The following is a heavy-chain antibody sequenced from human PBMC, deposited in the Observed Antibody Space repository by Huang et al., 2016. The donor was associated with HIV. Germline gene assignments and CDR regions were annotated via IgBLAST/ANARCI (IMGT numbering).Heavy chain of an antibody. D-gene: IGHD3-3*01. CDR1: GGSISSPTYY. Sequence: LSLTCTFSGGSISSPTYYWIGSIHYGGSTYYNPSLKRRVTVSIDTSKNQVSLHLTSVTAADTALYYCGSHFRYDFWTGLDVWGQGTTVTVSS. V-gene: IGHV4-39*01. CDR3: GSHFRYDFWTGLDV. CDR2: IHYGGST. J-gene: IGHJ6*02.